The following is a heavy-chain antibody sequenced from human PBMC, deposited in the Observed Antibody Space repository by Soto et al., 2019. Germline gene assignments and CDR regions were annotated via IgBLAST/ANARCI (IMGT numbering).Heavy chain of an antibody. CDR1: GFTFSSYG. Sequence: GGSLRLSCAASGFTFSSYGMHWVRQSPGKGLEWVAVISYDGSNKYYADSVKGRFTISRDNSKNTLYLQMNSLRAEDTAVYYCAKDLPIAARNYYYYGMDVWGQGTTVTVSS. J-gene: IGHJ6*02. CDR3: AKDLPIAARNYYYYGMDV. CDR2: ISYDGSNK. D-gene: IGHD6-6*01. V-gene: IGHV3-30*18.